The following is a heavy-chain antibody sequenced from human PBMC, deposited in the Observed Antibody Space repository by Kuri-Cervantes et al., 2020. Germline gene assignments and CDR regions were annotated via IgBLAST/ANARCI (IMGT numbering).Heavy chain of an antibody. CDR2: ISYDGINK. CDR1: EFTFSNYA. Sequence: GGSLRLSCAASEFTFSNYAMHWVRQAPGKGLEWVAVISYDGINKHYADTVKGRFTISRDKSKNTKNTLYLQMNSLRSEDTAVYYWARAEYWGTPWFFDLWGRGTLVTVSS. V-gene: IGHV3-30*01. D-gene: IGHD7-27*01. CDR3: ARAEYWGTPWFFDL. J-gene: IGHJ2*01.